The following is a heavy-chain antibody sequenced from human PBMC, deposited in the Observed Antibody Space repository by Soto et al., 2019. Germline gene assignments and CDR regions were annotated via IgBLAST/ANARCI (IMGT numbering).Heavy chain of an antibody. J-gene: IGHJ2*01. Sequence: QVQLQQWGAGPLRPLETLSLTCGVSGGSFSGCYWAWIRRSPGKGLEWSGEINDRGSINYNQSLKSRVSISIDTSKNHYPLTLRSVTAADTAVYYCARESHDILTGPPWVWYFDLWGRGTLVTVSS. CDR2: INDRGSI. CDR3: ARESHDILTGPPWVWYFDL. CDR1: GGSFSGCY. V-gene: IGHV4-34*01. D-gene: IGHD3-9*01.